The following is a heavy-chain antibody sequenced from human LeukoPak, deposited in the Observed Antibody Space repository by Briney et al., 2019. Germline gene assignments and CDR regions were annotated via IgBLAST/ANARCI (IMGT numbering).Heavy chain of an antibody. V-gene: IGHV3-15*01. CDR1: GFTFSNAW. CDR3: ARDSGRFDVFDI. Sequence: GGSLRLSCAASGFTFSNAWMSWVRQAPGKGLEWVGRILSKSEGGTADYSSPVKGRFTISRDDSKNTLYLQMNSLRAEDTAVYYCARDSGRFDVFDIWGQGTMVTVSS. CDR2: ILSKSEGGTA. J-gene: IGHJ3*02. D-gene: IGHD3-10*01.